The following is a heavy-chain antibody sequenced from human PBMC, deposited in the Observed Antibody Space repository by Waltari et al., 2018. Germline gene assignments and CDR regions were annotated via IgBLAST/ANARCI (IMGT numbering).Heavy chain of an antibody. V-gene: IGHV3-9*03. CDR3: AKDRASGLVQGGVDY. J-gene: IGHJ4*02. CDR1: GFTFDDYA. CDR2: ISWNSGSI. Sequence: EVQLVESGGGLVQPGRSLRLSCAASGFTFDDYAMHWVRQAPGKGLEWVSGISWNSGSIGYADSVKGRFTISRDNAKNSLYLQMNSLRAEDMALYYCAKDRASGLVQGGVDYWGQGTLVTVSS. D-gene: IGHD6-19*01.